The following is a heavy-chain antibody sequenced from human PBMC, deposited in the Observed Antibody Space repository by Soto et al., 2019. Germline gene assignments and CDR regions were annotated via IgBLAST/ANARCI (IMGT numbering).Heavy chain of an antibody. CDR2: IWYDGSNK. CDR1: ELNFSSYV. Sequence: AGGLQRLSYGASELNFSSYVMRLVSKAPGKGLEWVAVIWYDGSNKYYADSVKGRFTISRDNSKNTLYLHMNSLKTEDTGVYYCATPLPGVTTAGRDPFYYYGMDVWGQGTTVTVSS. CDR3: ATPLPGVTTAGRDPFYYYGMDV. D-gene: IGHD6-25*01. V-gene: IGHV3-33*01. J-gene: IGHJ6*02.